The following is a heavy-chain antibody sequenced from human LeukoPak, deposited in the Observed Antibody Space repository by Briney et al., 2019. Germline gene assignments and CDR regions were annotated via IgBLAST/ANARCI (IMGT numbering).Heavy chain of an antibody. CDR3: AKLQHTGYDLARGFDY. J-gene: IGHJ4*02. D-gene: IGHD5-12*01. CDR1: GFTFSGYA. Sequence: GGSLRLSCAASGFTFSGYAMSWVRRAPGKGLEWVSASSGSGGSTYYADSVKGRFTISRDNSKNTLYLQMNSLRAEDTALYYCAKLQHTGYDLARGFDYWGQGTLVTVSS. CDR2: SSGSGGST. V-gene: IGHV3-23*01.